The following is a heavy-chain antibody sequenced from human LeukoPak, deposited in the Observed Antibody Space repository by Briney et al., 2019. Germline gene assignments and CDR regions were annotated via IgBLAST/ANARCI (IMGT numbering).Heavy chain of an antibody. CDR2: IYHSGST. CDR1: GGSISSGGYS. V-gene: IGHV4-30-2*01. D-gene: IGHD4-17*01. J-gene: IGHJ6*02. Sequence: PSQTLSLTCAVSGGSISSGGYSWSWIRQPPGKGLEWIGYIYHSGSTYYNPPLKSRVTISVDRSKNQFSLKLSSVTAADTAVYYCARARLRPYYYGMDVWGQGTTVTVSS. CDR3: ARARLRPYYYGMDV.